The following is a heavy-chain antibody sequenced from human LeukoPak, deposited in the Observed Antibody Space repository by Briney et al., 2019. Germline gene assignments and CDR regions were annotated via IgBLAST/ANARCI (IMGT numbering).Heavy chain of an antibody. V-gene: IGHV3-23*01. D-gene: IGHD6-19*01. CDR2: IGGSGGST. J-gene: IGHJ4*02. Sequence: TGGSLRLSCAASGFTFSGYAMSWVRQAPGKGLEWVSAIGGSGGSTYYADSVKGRFTISRDNSKNTLYLQMNSLRAEDTAVYYCAKGIAVAGTASDYWGQGTLVTVSS. CDR3: AKGIAVAGTASDY. CDR1: GFTFSGYA.